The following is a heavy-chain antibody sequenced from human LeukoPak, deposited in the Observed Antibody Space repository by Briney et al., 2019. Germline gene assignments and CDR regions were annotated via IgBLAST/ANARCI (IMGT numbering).Heavy chain of an antibody. Sequence: GGSLRLSCAASGFTFSRNGMHWVRQAPGKGLEWVTFISNDGSNKYYADSVKGRFTVSRDNPKNTLYLQMNSLSAEDTALYYCAKDLSGRWLQFNAFDIWGQGTMVTVSS. CDR2: ISNDGSNK. D-gene: IGHD5-24*01. V-gene: IGHV3-30*18. CDR3: AKDLSGRWLQFNAFDI. J-gene: IGHJ3*02. CDR1: GFTFSRNG.